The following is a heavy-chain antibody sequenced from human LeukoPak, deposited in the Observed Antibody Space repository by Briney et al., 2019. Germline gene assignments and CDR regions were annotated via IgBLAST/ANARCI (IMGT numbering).Heavy chain of an antibody. J-gene: IGHJ4*02. CDR3: ARGFNIAAAGTAFDY. V-gene: IGHV1-69*04. CDR1: GYTFTSYY. Sequence: ASVKVSCKASGYTFTSYYMHWVRQAPGQGLEWMGRIIPILGIANYAQKFQGRVTITADKSTSTAYMELSSLRSEDTAVYYCARGFNIAAAGTAFDYWGQGTLVTVSS. D-gene: IGHD6-13*01. CDR2: IIPILGIA.